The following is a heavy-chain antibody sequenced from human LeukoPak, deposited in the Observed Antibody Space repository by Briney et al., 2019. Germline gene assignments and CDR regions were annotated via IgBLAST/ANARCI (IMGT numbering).Heavy chain of an antibody. CDR3: ARFIAAANDAFDI. V-gene: IGHV3-21*01. J-gene: IGHJ3*02. D-gene: IGHD6-13*01. CDR2: ISSSSSYI. Sequence: GGSLRLSCAASGFTFSSYSMNWVRQAPGKGLEGVSSISSSSSYIYYADSVKGRFTISRDNAKNSLYLQMNSLRAEDTAVYYCARFIAAANDAFDIWGQGTMVTVSS. CDR1: GFTFSSYS.